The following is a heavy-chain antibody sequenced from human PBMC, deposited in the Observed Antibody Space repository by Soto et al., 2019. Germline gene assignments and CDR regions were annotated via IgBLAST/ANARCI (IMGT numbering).Heavy chain of an antibody. J-gene: IGHJ6*02. Sequence: QVQLVQSGAEVKKPGSSVKVSCKASGGTFSSYAISWVRQAPGQGLEWMGGIIPIFGTANYAQKFQGRVTITADESTSTADMELSSLRSEDTAVYYCARKVVGATRGYYYYGMDVWGQGTTVTVSS. D-gene: IGHD1-26*01. CDR2: IIPIFGTA. CDR3: ARKVVGATRGYYYYGMDV. CDR1: GGTFSSYA. V-gene: IGHV1-69*01.